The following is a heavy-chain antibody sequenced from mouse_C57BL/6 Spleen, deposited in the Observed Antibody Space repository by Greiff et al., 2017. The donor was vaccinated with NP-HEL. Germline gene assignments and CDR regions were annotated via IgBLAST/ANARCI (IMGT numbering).Heavy chain of an antibody. CDR2: IWRGGST. D-gene: IGHD2-1*01. Sequence: VQLVESGPGLVQPSQSLSITCTVSGFSLTSYGVHWVRQSPGKGLEWLGVIWRGGSTDYNAAFMSRLSITKDNSKSQVFFKMNSLQADDTAIYYCAKMGEGNYHYAMDYWGQGTSVTVSS. CDR1: GFSLTSYG. V-gene: IGHV2-5*01. J-gene: IGHJ4*01. CDR3: AKMGEGNYHYAMDY.